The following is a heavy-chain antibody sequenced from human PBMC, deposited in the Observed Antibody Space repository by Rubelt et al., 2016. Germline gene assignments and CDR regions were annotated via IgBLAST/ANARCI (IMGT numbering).Heavy chain of an antibody. CDR1: GGSFSGYY. CDR2: INHRGST. V-gene: IGHV4-34*01. D-gene: IGHD3-16*01. Sequence: QVQLQQWGAGLLKPSETLSLTCAVYGGSFSGYYWSWIRQPPGKGLEWIGEINHRGSTNYNPSLKSRFTSSVDTSKNQFPLKLSSVTAADTAVYYCARVTGGSSDYWGQGTLVTVSS. J-gene: IGHJ4*02. CDR3: ARVTGGSSDY.